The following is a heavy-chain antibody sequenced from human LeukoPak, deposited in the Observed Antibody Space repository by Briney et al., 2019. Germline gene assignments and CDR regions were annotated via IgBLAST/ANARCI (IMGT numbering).Heavy chain of an antibody. CDR3: ARLRGGVQLWGD. CDR2: LTYAGAN. Sequence: PSETLSLTCTVSGGSITSDSYSRGWIRPPPGKGLQWIVTLTYAGANFYNPSLVSRVTMPVDTSKIQFSLKLSSVTASDTAVYYCARLRGGVQLWGDWGQGILVTVSS. CDR1: GGSITSDSYS. J-gene: IGHJ4*02. D-gene: IGHD5-18*01. V-gene: IGHV4-39*01.